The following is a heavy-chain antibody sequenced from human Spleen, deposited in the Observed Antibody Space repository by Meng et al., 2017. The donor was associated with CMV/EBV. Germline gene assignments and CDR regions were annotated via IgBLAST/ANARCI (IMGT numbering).Heavy chain of an antibody. CDR3: AKDSPRYYDFWSGYYHY. D-gene: IGHD3-3*01. Sequence: SLKISCAASGFTFDDYAMHWVRQAPGKGLEWVSGISWNSGSIGYADSVKGRFTISRDNAKNSLYLQMNSLRAEDTAVYYCAKDSPRYYDFWSGYYHYWGQGTLVTVSS. V-gene: IGHV3-9*01. CDR2: ISWNSGSI. J-gene: IGHJ4*02. CDR1: GFTFDDYA.